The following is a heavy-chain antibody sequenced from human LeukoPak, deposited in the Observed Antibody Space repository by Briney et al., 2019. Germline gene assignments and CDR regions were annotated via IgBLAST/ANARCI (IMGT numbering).Heavy chain of an antibody. CDR3: ARVGRRDGYIQNWFDP. J-gene: IGHJ5*02. Sequence: ASVKVSCKASGYTFTSYDINWVRQATGQGLEWMGWMNPNSGNTGYAQKYQGRVTMTRNTSISTAYMELSSLRSEDTAVYYCARVGRRDGYIQNWFDPWGQGTLVTVSS. CDR1: GYTFTSYD. CDR2: MNPNSGNT. V-gene: IGHV1-8*01. D-gene: IGHD5-24*01.